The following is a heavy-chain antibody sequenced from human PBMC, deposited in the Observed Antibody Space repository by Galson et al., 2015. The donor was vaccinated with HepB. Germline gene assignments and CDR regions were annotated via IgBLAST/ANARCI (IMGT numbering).Heavy chain of an antibody. D-gene: IGHD2-15*01. CDR1: GFTFTNYG. Sequence: SLRLSCAASGFTFTNYGFHWVRQAPGKGLEWVAVIWYDGSNRYHADSVKGRFTISRDNSKNTLFLQMSSLRVEDTAVYYCARDKDDAMDVWGQGATVTVSS. CDR3: ARDKDDAMDV. CDR2: IWYDGSNR. V-gene: IGHV3-33*08. J-gene: IGHJ6*02.